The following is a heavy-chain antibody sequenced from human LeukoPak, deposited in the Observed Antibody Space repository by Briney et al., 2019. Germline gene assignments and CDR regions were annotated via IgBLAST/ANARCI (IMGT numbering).Heavy chain of an antibody. D-gene: IGHD6-13*01. Sequence: PGGSLRLSCAASGFTFSNYNMNWVRQAPGKGLEWVSYITTGSSTIYYADSVKGRFIISRDNAKNSLYLHMNSLRDEDTAVYYCARDQEAMAAAGFFDYWGQGTLVTVSS. CDR1: GFTFSNYN. V-gene: IGHV3-48*02. CDR3: ARDQEAMAAAGFFDY. J-gene: IGHJ4*02. CDR2: ITTGSSTI.